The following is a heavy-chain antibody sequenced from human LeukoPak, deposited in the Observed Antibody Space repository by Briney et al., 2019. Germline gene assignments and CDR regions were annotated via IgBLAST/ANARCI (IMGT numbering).Heavy chain of an antibody. CDR3: ARARSGSGSLWFDP. CDR2: IYTSGST. D-gene: IGHD3-10*01. V-gene: IGHV4-4*07. CDR1: GGSISSYY. J-gene: IGHJ5*02. Sequence: SETLSLTCTVSGGSISSYYWSWIRQPAGKGLEWIGRIYTSGSTNYNPSLKSRVTMSVDTSKNQFSLKLSSVTAADTAVYYCARARSGSGSLWFDPWVQGTLVTVSS.